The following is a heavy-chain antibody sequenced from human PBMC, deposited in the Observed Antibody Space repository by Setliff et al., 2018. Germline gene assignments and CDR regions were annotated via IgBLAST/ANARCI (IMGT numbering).Heavy chain of an antibody. CDR1: GYTFTSYG. D-gene: IGHD3-3*01. V-gene: IGHV1-18*01. J-gene: IGHJ6*02. CDR3: AGTYYNFWSALDYYYYGMDV. CDR2: ISAYNGNT. Sequence: EASVKVSCKASGYTFTSYGISWVRQAPGQGLEWMGWISAYNGNTNYAQKLQGRVTMTTDTSTSTVYMELSSLRSEDTAVYYCAGTYYNFWSALDYYYYGMDVWGQGTTVTVSS.